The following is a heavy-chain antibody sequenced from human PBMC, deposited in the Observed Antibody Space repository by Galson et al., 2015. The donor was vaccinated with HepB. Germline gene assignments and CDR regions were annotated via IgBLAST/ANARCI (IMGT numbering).Heavy chain of an antibody. Sequence: SLRLSCAASGFTVSSNYMSWVRQAPGKGLEWVSVIYSGGSTYYADSVKGRFTISRDNSKNTLYLQMNSLRAEDTAVYYCARATAAEYVDVWGQGTTVTVSS. CDR3: ARATAAEYVDV. V-gene: IGHV3-66*01. D-gene: IGHD6-13*01. J-gene: IGHJ6*02. CDR1: GFTVSSNY. CDR2: IYSGGST.